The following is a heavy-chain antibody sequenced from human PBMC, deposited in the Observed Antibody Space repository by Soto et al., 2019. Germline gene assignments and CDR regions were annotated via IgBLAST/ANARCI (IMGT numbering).Heavy chain of an antibody. CDR3: SRGGYYDSSGSRNYHYYGMNV. V-gene: IGHV1-18*01. D-gene: IGHD3-22*01. J-gene: IGHJ6*02. CDR2: ISAYDDNT. CDR1: GYRFTSYG. Sequence: ASVKVSCKASGYRFTSYGISWVRQAPGQGLEWLGWISAYDDNTKYAQTLQGRVSMSTDTSTNTAYMELRSLRSDDTAMYYCSRGGYYDSSGSRNYHYYGMNVWGQGTTVTVSS.